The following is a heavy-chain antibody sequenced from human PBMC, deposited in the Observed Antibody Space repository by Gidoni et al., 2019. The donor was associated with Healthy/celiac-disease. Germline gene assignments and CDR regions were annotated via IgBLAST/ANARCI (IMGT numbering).Heavy chain of an antibody. CDR3: AREGYYYDSSGSHLGY. D-gene: IGHD3-22*01. CDR1: GFTFSSCG. CDR2: IWYDGSNK. J-gene: IGHJ4*02. V-gene: IGHV3-33*01. Sequence: QVQLVESGGGVVQPGRSLRLSCAASGFTFSSCGMHWVRQAPGKGLEWVAVIWYDGSNKYYADSVKGRFTISRDNSKNTLYLQMSSLRAEDTAVYYCAREGYYYDSSGSHLGYWGQGTLVTVSS.